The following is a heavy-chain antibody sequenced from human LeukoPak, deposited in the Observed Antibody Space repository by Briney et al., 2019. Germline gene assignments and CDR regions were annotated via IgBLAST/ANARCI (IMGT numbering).Heavy chain of an antibody. V-gene: IGHV4-61*02. Sequence: NPSQTLSLTCTVSGGSISSGSYYWSWIRQPAGKGLEWIGRIYTSGSTNYNPSLKSRVTISVDTSKNQFSLKLSSVTAADTAVYYCARAKVTSPGKVPYYFDYWGQGTLVTVSS. D-gene: IGHD5-18*01. CDR3: ARAKVTSPGKVPYYFDY. J-gene: IGHJ4*02. CDR2: IYTSGST. CDR1: GGSISSGSYY.